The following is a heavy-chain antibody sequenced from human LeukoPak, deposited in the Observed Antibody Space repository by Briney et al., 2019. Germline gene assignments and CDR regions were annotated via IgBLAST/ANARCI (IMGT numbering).Heavy chain of an antibody. D-gene: IGHD3-22*01. CDR3: ERKRTYYYNSSGYYMDV. Sequence: RSGGSLRLSCAASGFTFDDYAMHWVRQAPGKGLEWVSGISWNSGSIGYADSVKGRFTISRDNAKNSLYLQMNSLRAEDMALYYCERKRTYYYNSSGYYMDVWGKGTTVPVSS. V-gene: IGHV3-9*03. CDR2: ISWNSGSI. CDR1: GFTFDDYA. J-gene: IGHJ6*03.